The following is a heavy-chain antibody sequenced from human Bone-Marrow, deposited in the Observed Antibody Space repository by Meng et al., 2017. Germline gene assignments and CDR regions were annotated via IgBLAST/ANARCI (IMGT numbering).Heavy chain of an antibody. Sequence: GESLKISCKGSGYSFTSYWIGWVRQMPGKGLEWMGIIYPGDSDTRYSPSFQGQVTISADKSISTAYLQWSSLRAEDTAVYYCARSMIVSYSDYWGQGTLVTVSS. CDR1: GYSFTSYW. CDR2: IYPGDSDT. D-gene: IGHD3-22*01. J-gene: IGHJ4*02. CDR3: ARSMIVSYSDY. V-gene: IGHV5-51*01.